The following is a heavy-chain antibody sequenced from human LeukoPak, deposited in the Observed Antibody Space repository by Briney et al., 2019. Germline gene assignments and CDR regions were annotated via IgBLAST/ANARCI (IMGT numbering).Heavy chain of an antibody. V-gene: IGHV3-30*01. CDR1: GFTFSSYA. CDR2: ISYDGSNK. Sequence: GGSPRLSCAASGFTFSSYAMHWVRQAPGKGLEWVAVISYDGSNKYYADSVKGRFTISRDNSKNTLYLQINSLRAEDTAVYYCARVRFDPWGQGTLVTVSS. J-gene: IGHJ5*02. CDR3: ARVRFDP.